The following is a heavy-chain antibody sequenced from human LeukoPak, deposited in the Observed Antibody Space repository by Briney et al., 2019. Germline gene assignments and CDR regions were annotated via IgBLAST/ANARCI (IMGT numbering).Heavy chain of an antibody. CDR3: ARLGGGGATIDY. CDR1: GGSISSSSYY. CDR2: IYNSGIT. J-gene: IGHJ4*02. V-gene: IGHV4-39*01. Sequence: SETLSLTCTVSGGSISSSSYYWGWFRQPPGKGLEWIGSIYNSGITSYNPSLQSRVTISVDTSKNQFSLKLSSATAADTAVYYCARLGGGGATIDYWGQGTLVTVSS. D-gene: IGHD1-26*01.